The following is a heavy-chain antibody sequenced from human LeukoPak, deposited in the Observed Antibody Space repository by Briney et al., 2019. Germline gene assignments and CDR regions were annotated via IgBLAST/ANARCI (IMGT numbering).Heavy chain of an antibody. CDR3: ARQRGYCSGGSCYGMFDY. V-gene: IGHV4-39*01. D-gene: IGHD2-15*01. CDR2: IYYSGST. Sequence: SETLSLTCTVSGGSVSNSNYYCGWVRQPPGKGLEWIVSIYYSGSTYYNPSLKSRVTISVDTSKNQFSLKLSSVTAADTAVYYCARQRGYCSGGSCYGMFDYWGQGTLVTVSS. CDR1: GGSVSNSNYY. J-gene: IGHJ4*02.